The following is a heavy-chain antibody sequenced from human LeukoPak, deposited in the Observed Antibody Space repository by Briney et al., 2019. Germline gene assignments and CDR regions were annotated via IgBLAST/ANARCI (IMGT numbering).Heavy chain of an antibody. V-gene: IGHV3-21*01. CDR3: ARDPSPRTSYYYYYMDV. CDR2: ISMSNFYI. CDR1: GFPFSSYS. J-gene: IGHJ6*03. Sequence: GGSLRLSCAGSGFPFSSYSMNWVRQAPGKGLEWISSISMSNFYIYYADSVKGRFTISRDNAKNSLYLQMNSLRAEDTAVYYCARDPSPRTSYYYYYMDVWGKGTTVTVSS. D-gene: IGHD2-2*01.